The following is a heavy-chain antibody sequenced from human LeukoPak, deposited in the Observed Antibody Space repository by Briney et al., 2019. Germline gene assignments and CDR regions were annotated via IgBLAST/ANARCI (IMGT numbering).Heavy chain of an antibody. CDR2: IKQDGSEK. V-gene: IGHV3-7*01. CDR3: ARLIAAAAPNLRYFDY. CDR1: GFTFSSYG. J-gene: IGHJ4*02. D-gene: IGHD6-13*01. Sequence: GGTLRLSCAASGFTFSSYGMSWVRQAPGKGLEWVANIKQDGSEKYYVDSVKGRFTISRDNAKNSLYLQMNSLRAEDTAVYYCARLIAAAAPNLRYFDYWGQGTLVTVSS.